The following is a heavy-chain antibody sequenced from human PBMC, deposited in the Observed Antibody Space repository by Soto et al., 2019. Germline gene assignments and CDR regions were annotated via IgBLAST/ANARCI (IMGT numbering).Heavy chain of an antibody. CDR1: GDSVSSNSAA. CDR3: ARDDFWSGYYGGYYYYYMDV. Sequence: QSQTLSLTCAISGDSVSSNSAAWNWIRQSPSRGLEWLGRTYYRSKWYNDYAVSVKSRITINPDTSKNQFSLQLNSVTPEDTAVYYCARDDFWSGYYGGYYYYYMDVWGKGTTVTVSS. CDR2: TYYRSKWYN. V-gene: IGHV6-1*01. J-gene: IGHJ6*03. D-gene: IGHD3-3*01.